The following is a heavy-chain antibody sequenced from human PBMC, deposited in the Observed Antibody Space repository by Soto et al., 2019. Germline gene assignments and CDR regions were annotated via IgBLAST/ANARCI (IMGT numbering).Heavy chain of an antibody. Sequence: TGGSLRLSCAASGFTVSSNYMSWVRQAPGKGLEWVSVIYSGGSTYYADSVKGRFTISRDNSKNTLYLQMNSLRAEDTAVYYCASSVVVVVAATPQRVYGPIYGMDVWGQGTTVTVSS. D-gene: IGHD2-15*01. J-gene: IGHJ6*02. CDR1: GFTVSSNY. CDR2: IYSGGST. CDR3: ASSVVVVVAATPQRVYGPIYGMDV. V-gene: IGHV3-53*01.